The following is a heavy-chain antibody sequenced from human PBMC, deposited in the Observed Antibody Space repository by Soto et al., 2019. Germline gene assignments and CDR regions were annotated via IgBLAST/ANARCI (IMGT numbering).Heavy chain of an antibody. Sequence: QVHLVQSGAEVKKPGSSVKVSCKTSGVTFFNSAFSWVRQAPGQGLEWVGGTLPSLHTTKYAQKFRDRVTITADESTSTAYMELNSLRSDDTAVYYCASGPGYCSGGSCRPSEYFHHWGQGTVVIVSS. CDR3: ASGPGYCSGGSCRPSEYFHH. J-gene: IGHJ1*01. CDR1: GVTFFNSA. D-gene: IGHD2-15*01. CDR2: TLPSLHTT. V-gene: IGHV1-69*11.